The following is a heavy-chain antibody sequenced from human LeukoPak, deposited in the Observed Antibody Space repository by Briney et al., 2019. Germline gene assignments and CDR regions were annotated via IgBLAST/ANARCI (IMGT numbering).Heavy chain of an antibody. D-gene: IGHD6-19*01. CDR1: GGTFTSYA. CDR3: ARDLDSRGPWNWFDP. V-gene: IGHV1-69*06. J-gene: IGHJ5*02. Sequence: SVKVSCKASGGTFTSYAISWVRQAPGQGLEWMGGIIPIFGTANYAQKFQGRVTITADKSTSTAYVELSSLRSEDTAVYYCARDLDSRGPWNWFDPWGQGTLVTVSS. CDR2: IIPIFGTA.